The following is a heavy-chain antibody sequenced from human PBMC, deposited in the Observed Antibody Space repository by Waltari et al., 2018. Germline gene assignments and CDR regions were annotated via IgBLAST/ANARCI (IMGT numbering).Heavy chain of an antibody. CDR1: GGSISSYY. J-gene: IGHJ4*02. CDR3: ARDRGLVGGFDY. D-gene: IGHD1-26*01. Sequence: QVQLQESGPGLVKPSETLSLTCTVSGGSISSYYWSWIRQPPGKGLEWIGYIYYSGSTNYNPSLKSRVTISVDTSKNQFSLKLSSVTAADTAVYYCARDRGLVGGFDYWGQGTLVTVSS. CDR2: IYYSGST. V-gene: IGHV4-59*01.